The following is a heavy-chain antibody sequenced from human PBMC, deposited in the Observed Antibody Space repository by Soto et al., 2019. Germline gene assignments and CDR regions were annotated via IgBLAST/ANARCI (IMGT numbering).Heavy chain of an antibody. CDR3: GLVLRYFDWLLYWAGAFDI. Sequence: ASVKVSCKASGYTFTSYDINWVRQATGQGLEWMGWMNPNSGNTGYAQKFQGRVTMTRNTSISTAYMELSSLRSEDTAVYYCGLVLRYFDWLLYWAGAFDIWGQGTMVTVSS. J-gene: IGHJ3*02. CDR2: MNPNSGNT. CDR1: GYTFTSYD. D-gene: IGHD3-9*01. V-gene: IGHV1-8*01.